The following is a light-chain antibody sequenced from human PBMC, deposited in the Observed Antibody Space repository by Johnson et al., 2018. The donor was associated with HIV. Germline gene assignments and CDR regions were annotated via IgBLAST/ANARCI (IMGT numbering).Light chain of an antibody. CDR3: GVWDASLSPHYV. CDR1: SANIENNY. CDR2: DND. Sequence: QFVLTQPPSVSAAPGQKVTISCSGGSANIENNYVSWYQQLPHTAPKLLISDNDKRPSGIPDRFSGSKSGASATLGITGLQTGDEADYYCGVWDASLSPHYVFGTGTTITVL. V-gene: IGLV1-51*01. J-gene: IGLJ1*01.